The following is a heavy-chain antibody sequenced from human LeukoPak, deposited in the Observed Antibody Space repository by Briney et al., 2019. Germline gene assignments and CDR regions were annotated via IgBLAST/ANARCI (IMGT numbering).Heavy chain of an antibody. V-gene: IGHV4-59*01. J-gene: IGHJ4*02. CDR3: ARLSGYSSGHYYSDY. CDR2: IYYRGST. Sequence: SETLSLTCTVSGGSISSDYWSWIRQPPGKGLEWIGYIYYRGSTNYNPSLKSRVTISVDTSKNQFSLKLSSVTAADTAVSYCARLSGYSSGHYYSDYWGQGTLVTVSS. D-gene: IGHD3-22*01. CDR1: GGSISSDY.